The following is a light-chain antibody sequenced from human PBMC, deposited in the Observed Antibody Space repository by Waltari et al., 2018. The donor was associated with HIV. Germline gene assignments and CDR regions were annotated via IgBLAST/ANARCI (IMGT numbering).Light chain of an antibody. Sequence: SYVLTQTPSVSGDPGETVTITCEGDNIGSKSVHWYQLKPGQAPLLVTFYDNDRPSGIPVRIYGSKGGNTATLTMSRVEVGDEADYFCQVWDRPADQVIFGGGTKLTVL. CDR2: YDN. CDR1: NIGSKS. V-gene: IGLV3-21*01. CDR3: QVWDRPADQVI. J-gene: IGLJ2*01.